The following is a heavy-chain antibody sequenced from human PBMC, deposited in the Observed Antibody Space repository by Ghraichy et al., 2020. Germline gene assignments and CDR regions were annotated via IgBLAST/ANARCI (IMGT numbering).Heavy chain of an antibody. CDR1: GFSFRNAW. Sequence: GGSLRLSCAGSGFSFRNAWMNWVRQAPGKGLEWLGRIKRNVDGGAADYAAPVKGRFTISRDDSQNTVYLQMNSLKTEDTAVYYCSAGVALWGGGQGTLVTVSS. V-gene: IGHV3-15*01. CDR3: SAGVALWG. CDR2: IKRNVDGGAA. D-gene: IGHD3-10*01. J-gene: IGHJ4*02.